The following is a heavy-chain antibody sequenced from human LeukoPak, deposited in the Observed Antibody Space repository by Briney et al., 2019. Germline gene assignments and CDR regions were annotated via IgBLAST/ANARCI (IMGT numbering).Heavy chain of an antibody. J-gene: IGHJ4*02. CDR3: LRGDRRDY. CDR2: IDSSGGYM. CDR1: GFPFSGYE. Sequence: PGGSLRLSCAASGFPFSGYEMNWVRQAPGKGLEWVSSIDSSGGYMFYADSVKGRFIISRDNAKDSLYLQMNSLRVEDTAVYYCLRGDRRDYWGQGTLVTVSS. V-gene: IGHV3-21*06.